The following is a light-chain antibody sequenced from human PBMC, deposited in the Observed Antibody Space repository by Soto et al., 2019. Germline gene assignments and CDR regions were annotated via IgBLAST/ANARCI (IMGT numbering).Light chain of an antibody. V-gene: IGKV1-27*01. J-gene: IGKJ4*01. CDR1: RDVGSD. CDR3: QKYNSAPRT. CDR2: AAS. Sequence: QMTQSPSSLSASVGEKIIITCRASRDVGSDVSWYQQKPGQAPKLLIYAASNLQSGVPSRFSGSGSGTDFTLTISSLQPEDVATYYCQKYNSAPRTVGGGTKVDIK.